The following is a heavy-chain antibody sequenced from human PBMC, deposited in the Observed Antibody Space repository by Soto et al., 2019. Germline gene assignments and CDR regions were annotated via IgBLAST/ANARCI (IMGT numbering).Heavy chain of an antibody. J-gene: IGHJ4*02. D-gene: IGHD3-3*01. CDR2: MNPNSGNT. CDR1: GYTFTSYD. Sequence: GASVKVSCKASGYTFTSYDINWVRQATGQGLEWMGWMNPNSGNTGYAQRFQGRVTMTRNTSISTAYMELSSLISEDTAVYYCARAAKLRFLEWFFGYWGRGTLVTVSS. V-gene: IGHV1-8*01. CDR3: ARAAKLRFLEWFFGY.